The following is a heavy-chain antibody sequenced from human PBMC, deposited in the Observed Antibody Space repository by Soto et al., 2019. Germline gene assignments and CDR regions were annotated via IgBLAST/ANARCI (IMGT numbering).Heavy chain of an antibody. Sequence: SETLSLTCTVSGASMTSHYWSWFRQSPGQGLESIGYIAYTGDTNSNPSLKGRASISIDTSKNQFSLKLSSVTAADTAVYYCAKDSGYNYGYFRWFDPWGQGTLVTVSS. V-gene: IGHV4-59*11. D-gene: IGHD5-18*01. CDR1: GASMTSHY. CDR3: AKDSGYNYGYFRWFDP. J-gene: IGHJ5*02. CDR2: IAYTGDT.